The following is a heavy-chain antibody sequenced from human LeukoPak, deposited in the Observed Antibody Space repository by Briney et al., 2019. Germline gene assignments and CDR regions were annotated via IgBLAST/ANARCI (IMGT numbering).Heavy chain of an antibody. D-gene: IGHD2-2*01. V-gene: IGHV4-34*01. CDR3: ASKPAARLSWFDP. Sequence: SETLSLTCAVYGGSFSGYYWIWIRQPPGKGLEWIGEINHSGSTNYNPSLKSRVTISVDTSKNQFSLKLSSVTAADTAVYYCASKPAARLSWFDPWGQGTLVTVSS. CDR2: INHSGST. CDR1: GGSFSGYY. J-gene: IGHJ5*02.